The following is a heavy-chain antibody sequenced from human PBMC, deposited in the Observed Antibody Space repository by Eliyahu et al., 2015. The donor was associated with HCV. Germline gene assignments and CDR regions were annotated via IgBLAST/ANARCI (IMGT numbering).Heavy chain of an antibody. CDR2: IIPIFGTA. J-gene: IGHJ3*02. Sequence: QVQLVQSGAEVKKPGSSVKVSCKASGGTFSSYAISWVRXAPGQGLEWMGGIIPIFGTANYAQKFQGRVTITADESTSTAYMELSSLRSEDTAVYYCARAWRDPHYDILTGHLRMDAFDIWGQGTMVTVSS. CDR3: ARAWRDPHYDILTGHLRMDAFDI. V-gene: IGHV1-69*01. CDR1: GGTFSSYA. D-gene: IGHD3-9*01.